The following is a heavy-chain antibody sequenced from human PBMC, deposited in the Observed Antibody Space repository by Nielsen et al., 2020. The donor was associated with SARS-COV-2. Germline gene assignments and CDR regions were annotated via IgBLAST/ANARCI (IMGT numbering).Heavy chain of an antibody. V-gene: IGHV3-23*01. D-gene: IGHD6-19*01. CDR1: GFTFSSYA. CDR3: AKAGYSSGPRGWYYGMDV. J-gene: IGHJ6*02. CDR2: ISGSGGST. Sequence: GESLKISCAASGFTFSSYAMSWVRQAPGKGLEWVSAISGSGGSTYYADSVKGRFTISRDNSKNTLYLQMNSLRAEDTAVYYCAKAGYSSGPRGWYYGMDVWGQGTTVTVSS.